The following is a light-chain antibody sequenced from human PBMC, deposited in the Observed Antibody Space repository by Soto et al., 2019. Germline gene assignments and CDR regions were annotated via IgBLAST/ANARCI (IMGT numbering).Light chain of an antibody. CDR3: QSADSSGSYVV. V-gene: IGLV3-25*02. CDR1: ALPKQY. Sequence: SYELTQPPSVLVSPGQTVRITCSGDALPKQYAYWYYQKPGQAPVVVIFQDTERPSGIPERFSGSTSGTTVTLTISGVQAEDEADYYCQSADSSGSYVVFGGGTKLTVL. CDR2: QDT. J-gene: IGLJ2*01.